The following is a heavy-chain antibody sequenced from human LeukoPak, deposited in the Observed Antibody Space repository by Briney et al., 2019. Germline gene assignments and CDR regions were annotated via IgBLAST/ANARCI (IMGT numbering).Heavy chain of an antibody. J-gene: IGHJ6*03. CDR1: GGSMSDFC. CDR2: FYYSRST. CDR3: ARDLEDGYNYFNPKPRSYYMDV. D-gene: IGHD5-24*01. V-gene: IGHV4-59*01. Sequence: KPSETLSLTCTVSGGSMSDFCWTWIRQPPGKGPEWIGGFYYSRSTSGSSYYNPALKSRVTISVDSSKKQFSLKLASVTAADTALYYCARDLEDGYNYFNPKPRSYYMDVWGKGTTVTVSS.